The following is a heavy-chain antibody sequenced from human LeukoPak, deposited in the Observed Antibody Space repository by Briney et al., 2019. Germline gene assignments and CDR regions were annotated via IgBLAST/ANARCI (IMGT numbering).Heavy chain of an antibody. D-gene: IGHD1-26*01. V-gene: IGHV1-69*01. Sequence: SVKVSCKASGGTFSSYAISWVRQAPGQGLEWMGGIIPIFGTANYAQKFQGRVTITADESTSTAYMELSSLRSEDTAVYYCAREGAGAHYFDYWGQGTLVTVSS. CDR2: IIPIFGTA. CDR1: GGTFSSYA. J-gene: IGHJ4*02. CDR3: AREGAGAHYFDY.